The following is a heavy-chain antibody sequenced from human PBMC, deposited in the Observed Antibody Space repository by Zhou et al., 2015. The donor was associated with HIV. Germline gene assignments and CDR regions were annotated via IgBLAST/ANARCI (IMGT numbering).Heavy chain of an antibody. V-gene: IGHV1-46*01. Sequence: QVQLVQSGAEVKKPGASVKVSCKASGYTFTSYYMHWVRQAPGQGLEWMGIINPSGGSTSYAQKFQGRVTMTRDTSTSTVYMELSSLRSEDTALYYCARSLAAAAGYWYFDLWGRGTLVTVSS. CDR1: GYTFTSYY. CDR3: ARSLAAAAGYWYFDL. CDR2: INPSGGST. J-gene: IGHJ2*01. D-gene: IGHD6-13*01.